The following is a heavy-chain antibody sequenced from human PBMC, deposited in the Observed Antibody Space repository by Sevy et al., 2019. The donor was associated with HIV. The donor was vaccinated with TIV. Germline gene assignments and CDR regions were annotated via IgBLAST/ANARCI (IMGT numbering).Heavy chain of an antibody. D-gene: IGHD3-10*02. J-gene: IGHJ4*02. CDR3: AVQPTITMYIPDYDY. V-gene: IGHV3-23*01. CDR1: GFTFSSYA. CDR2: ISGSGGST. Sequence: GGSLRLSCAASGFTFSSYAMSWVRQAPGKGLEWVSAISGSGGSTYYEDSVKGLFTISRDTSKKTLYLQMNSLRAEDTVVYYCAVQPTITMYIPDYDYWGQGTLVTVSS.